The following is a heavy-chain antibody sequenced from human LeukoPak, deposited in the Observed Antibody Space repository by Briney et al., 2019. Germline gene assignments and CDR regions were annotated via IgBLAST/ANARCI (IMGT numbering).Heavy chain of an antibody. CDR2: IYSGCNT. CDR1: GFTVSSNF. J-gene: IGHJ4*02. CDR3: ASTTQEIFFDY. Sequence: GGSLRLSCAASGFTVSSNFMSWVRQAPGKGLEWVSVIYSGCNTYYANSVKGRFAISRDNSKNTLYLQMNSLRSEDTAVYYCASTTQEIFFDYWGQGTLVTVSS. D-gene: IGHD1-1*01. V-gene: IGHV3-66*01.